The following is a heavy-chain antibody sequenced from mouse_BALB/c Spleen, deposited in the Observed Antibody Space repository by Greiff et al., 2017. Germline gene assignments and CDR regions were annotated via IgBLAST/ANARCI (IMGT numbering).Heavy chain of an antibody. CDR3: APTYGKDAMDY. CDR1: DFSLTSYG. V-gene: IGHV2-2*02. Sequence: QVQLKESGPGLVQPSQSLSITCTASDFSLTSYGVHWVRQSPGKGLEWLGVIWSGGSTDYNAAFISRLSISKDNSKSQVFFKMNSLQANDTAIYYCAPTYGKDAMDYWGQGTSVTVSS. D-gene: IGHD2-1*01. CDR2: IWSGGST. J-gene: IGHJ4*01.